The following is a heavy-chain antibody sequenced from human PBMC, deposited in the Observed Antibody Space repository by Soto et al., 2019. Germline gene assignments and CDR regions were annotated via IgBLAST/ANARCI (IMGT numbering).Heavy chain of an antibody. CDR2: ISYDGSNK. Sequence: QVQLVESGGGVVQPGRSLRLSCAASGFTFSSYGMHWVRQAPGKGLEWVAVISYDGSNKYYADSVKGRFTISRDNSKNTLYLQMNSLRAEDTAVYYCAKDPSDIVLMVETYYGIDVWGQGTTVTVSS. D-gene: IGHD2-8*01. CDR1: GFTFSSYG. V-gene: IGHV3-30*18. J-gene: IGHJ6*02. CDR3: AKDPSDIVLMVETYYGIDV.